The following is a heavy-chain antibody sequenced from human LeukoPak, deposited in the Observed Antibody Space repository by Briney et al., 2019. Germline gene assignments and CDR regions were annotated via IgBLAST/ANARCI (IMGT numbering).Heavy chain of an antibody. CDR1: GGSISSSSYY. V-gene: IGHV4-39*01. CDR3: ARQVLMVYAVRGYNWFDP. J-gene: IGHJ5*02. Sequence: PSETLSLTCTVSGGSISSSSYYWGWIRQPPGKGLEWIGSIYYSGSTYYNPSLKSRVTISVDTSKNQFSLKLSSVTAADTAVYYCARQVLMVYAVRGYNWFDPWGQGTLVTVSS. CDR2: IYYSGST. D-gene: IGHD2-8*01.